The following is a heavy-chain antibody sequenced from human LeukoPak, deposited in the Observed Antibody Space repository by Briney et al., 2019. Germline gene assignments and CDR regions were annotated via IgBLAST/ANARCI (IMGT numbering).Heavy chain of an antibody. D-gene: IGHD1-1*01. V-gene: IGHV3-30*04. CDR2: ISYDGSNK. CDR3: ARDNDRKDDS. J-gene: IGHJ5*02. CDR1: GFTFSSYA. Sequence: GGSLRLSCAASGFTFSSYAMHWVRQAPGKGLEWVAVISYDGSNKYYADSVKGRFTISRDNSKNTLYLQMNSLRAEDTALYYCARDNDRKDDSWGQGTLVTVSS.